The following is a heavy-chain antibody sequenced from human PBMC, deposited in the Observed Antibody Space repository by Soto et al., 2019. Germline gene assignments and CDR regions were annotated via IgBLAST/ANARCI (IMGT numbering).Heavy chain of an antibody. CDR3: ARSKRSGYPVYYYYYYMDV. CDR1: GYTFTSYD. J-gene: IGHJ6*03. V-gene: IGHV1-8*01. Sequence: ASVKVSCKASGYTFTSYDINWVRQATGQGLEWMGWMNPNSGNTGYAQKFQGRVTMTRNTSISTAYMELSSLRSEDTAVYYCARSKRSGYPVYYYYYYMDVWGKGTTVTVSS. CDR2: MNPNSGNT. D-gene: IGHD5-12*01.